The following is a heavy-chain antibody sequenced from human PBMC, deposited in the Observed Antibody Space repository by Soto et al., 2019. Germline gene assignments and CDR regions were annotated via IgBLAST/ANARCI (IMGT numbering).Heavy chain of an antibody. Sequence: SETLSLTCAVSGGSISSGGYSWSWIRQPPGKGLEWIGYIYHSGSTYYNPSLKSRVTISVDRSKNQFSLKLSSVTAADTAVYYCARGLNYYGSGSYYNAAYYYYGMDVGGEGTTVTVSS. CDR1: GGSISSGGYS. D-gene: IGHD3-10*01. V-gene: IGHV4-30-2*01. CDR2: IYHSGST. J-gene: IGHJ6*04. CDR3: ARGLNYYGSGSYYNAAYYYYGMDV.